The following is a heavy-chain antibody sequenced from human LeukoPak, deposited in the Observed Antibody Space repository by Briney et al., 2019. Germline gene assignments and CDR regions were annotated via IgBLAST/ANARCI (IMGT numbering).Heavy chain of an antibody. CDR1: GGSISSGSYY. Sequence: PSETLSLTCTVSGGSISSGSYYWSWIRQPAGKGLEWIGRIYTSGSTNYNPSLKSRVTISVDTSKNQFSLKLSSVTAADTAVYYCARTTIFGVVFDPWGQGTLVTVSS. CDR2: IYTSGST. J-gene: IGHJ5*02. D-gene: IGHD3-3*01. CDR3: ARTTIFGVVFDP. V-gene: IGHV4-61*02.